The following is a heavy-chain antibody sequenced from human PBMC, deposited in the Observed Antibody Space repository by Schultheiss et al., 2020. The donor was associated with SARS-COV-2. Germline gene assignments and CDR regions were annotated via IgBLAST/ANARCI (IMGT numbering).Heavy chain of an antibody. CDR2: IIPILGIA. CDR3: ARDPGYSSGWLDY. CDR1: GGTFSSYT. V-gene: IGHV1-69*04. J-gene: IGHJ4*02. D-gene: IGHD6-19*01. Sequence: SVKVSCKASGGTFSSYTISWVRQAPGQGLEWMGRIIPILGIANYAQKFQGRVTITADKSTSTAYMELSSLRSDDTAVYYCARDPGYSSGWLDYWGQGTLVTVSS.